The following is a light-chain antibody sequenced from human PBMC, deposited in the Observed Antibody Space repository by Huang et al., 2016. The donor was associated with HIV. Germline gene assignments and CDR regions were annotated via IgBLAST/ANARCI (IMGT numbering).Light chain of an antibody. J-gene: IGKJ2*01. CDR3: QQRISWPPSYT. CDR2: ATS. Sequence: EIVLTQSPATLSLSPGYRATLSCRAIQSVSSYFAWYQQKPGQAPRLLIFATSNRATGVPARFSGSGSGTDFTLTISSLEPEDFANYYCQQRISWPPSYTFGQGTKVEI. V-gene: IGKV3-11*01. CDR1: QSVSSY.